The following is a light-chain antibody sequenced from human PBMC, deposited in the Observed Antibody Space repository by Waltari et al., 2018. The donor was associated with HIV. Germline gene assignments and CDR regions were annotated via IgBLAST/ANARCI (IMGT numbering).Light chain of an antibody. CDR1: SSNIGSTY. CDR3: AAWDDSLSGRV. V-gene: IGLV1-47*01. J-gene: IGLJ3*02. CDR2: RNN. Sequence: QSVLTQPPSASGTPGQRVTISCSGSSSNIGSTYVYWYQHFPGTTPKLLIYRNNQRPSGVPDRFSGSKSGTSASLAISGLRSEDEADYYCAAWDDSLSGRVFGGGTKLTVL.